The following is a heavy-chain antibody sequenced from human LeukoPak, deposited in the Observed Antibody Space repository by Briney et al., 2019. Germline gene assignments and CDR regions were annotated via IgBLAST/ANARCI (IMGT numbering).Heavy chain of an antibody. J-gene: IGHJ4*02. D-gene: IGHD3-22*01. CDR2: IYTSGST. Sequence: SETLSLTCTVSGGSISSYYWNWIRQPAGKGLEWIGRIYTSGSTNYNPSLKSRVTMSVDTSKNQFSLNLISVTAADTAVYYCARDLTDYYELDYWGQGTLVTVSS. CDR1: GGSISSYY. V-gene: IGHV4-4*07. CDR3: ARDLTDYYELDY.